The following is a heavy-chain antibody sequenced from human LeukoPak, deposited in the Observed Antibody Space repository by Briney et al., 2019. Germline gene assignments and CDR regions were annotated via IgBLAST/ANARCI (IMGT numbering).Heavy chain of an antibody. V-gene: IGHV3-21*01. CDR2: ISSSSSYI. Sequence: PGGSLRLSCAASGFTFSSYSMNWVRQAPGKGLEWVSYISSSSSYIYYADSVKGRFTISRDNAKNSLYLQMNSLRAEDTAVYYCAKGHKGYDILTAVDYWGQGTLVTVSS. J-gene: IGHJ4*02. CDR1: GFTFSSYS. CDR3: AKGHKGYDILTAVDY. D-gene: IGHD3-9*01.